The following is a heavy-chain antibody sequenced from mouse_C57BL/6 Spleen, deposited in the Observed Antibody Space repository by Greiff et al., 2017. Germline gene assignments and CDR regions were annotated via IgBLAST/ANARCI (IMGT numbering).Heavy chain of an antibody. CDR1: GFTFSSYA. J-gene: IGHJ4*01. V-gene: IGHV5-9-1*02. Sequence: VMLVESGEGLVKPGGSLKLSCAASGFTFSSYAMSWVRQTPEKRLEWVAYISSGGDYIYYADTVKGRFTISRDNARNTLYLQMSSLKSEDTAMYYCTRVGDYDFYAMDYWGQGTSVTVSS. CDR3: TRVGDYDFYAMDY. D-gene: IGHD2-4*01. CDR2: ISSGGDYI.